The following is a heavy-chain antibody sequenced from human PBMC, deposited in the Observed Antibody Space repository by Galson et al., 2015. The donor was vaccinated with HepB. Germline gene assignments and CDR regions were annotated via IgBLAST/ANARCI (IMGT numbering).Heavy chain of an antibody. CDR1: GGTFSSYA. V-gene: IGHV1-69*06. Sequence: SVKVSCKASGGTFSSYAISWVRQAPGQGLEWMGGIIPIFGTANYAQKFQGRVTITADKSTSTAYMELSSLRSEDTAVYYCARGTAPMSVSFGYWGQGTLATVSS. J-gene: IGHJ4*02. CDR3: ARGTAPMSVSFGY. D-gene: IGHD3-22*01. CDR2: IIPIFGTA.